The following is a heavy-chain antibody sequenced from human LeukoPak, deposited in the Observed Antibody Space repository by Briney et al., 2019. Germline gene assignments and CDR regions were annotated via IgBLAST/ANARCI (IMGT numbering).Heavy chain of an antibody. CDR2: ICSSSSYV. D-gene: IGHD3-16*01. V-gene: IGHV3-11*06. Sequence: GGSVRLSCAASGFTFSDYYMSGIRQAPGKGLVWVSYICSSSSYVDYADSVKGRFTSSRDHAKNSLYLQMDSLRVEDTAVYYCARDLPSRGTPYFDYWGQGTLVTVSS. CDR3: ARDLPSRGTPYFDY. J-gene: IGHJ4*02. CDR1: GFTFSDYY.